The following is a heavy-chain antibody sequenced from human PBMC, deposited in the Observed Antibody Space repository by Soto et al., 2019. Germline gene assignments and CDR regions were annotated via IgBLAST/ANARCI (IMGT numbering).Heavy chain of an antibody. V-gene: IGHV4-34*01. J-gene: IGHJ4*02. D-gene: IGHD2-2*01. CDR3: ASSAYCSSTSCNREKGY. Sequence: SETLSLTCAVYGGSFSGYYWSWIRQPPGKGLEWIGEINHSGSTNYNPSLKSRVTISVDTSKNQFSLKLSSVTAADTAVYYCASSAYCSSTSCNREKGYWGQGTLVTVSS. CDR1: GGSFSGYY. CDR2: INHSGST.